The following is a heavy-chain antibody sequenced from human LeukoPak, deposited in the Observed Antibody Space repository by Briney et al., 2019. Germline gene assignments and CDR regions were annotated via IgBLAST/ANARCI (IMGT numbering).Heavy chain of an antibody. CDR2: IGISGGST. J-gene: IGHJ5*02. D-gene: IGHD6-13*01. CDR1: GCTFSSHA. Sequence: PGGSLRLSCAASGCTFSSHAMSWVRQAPGKGLKWVSTIGISGGSTYYADSVKGRFTISRDNSKNTLYLQMNSLRAEDTAVYYCARFTAAAGTDWFDPWGQGTLVTVSS. CDR3: ARFTAAAGTDWFDP. V-gene: IGHV3-23*01.